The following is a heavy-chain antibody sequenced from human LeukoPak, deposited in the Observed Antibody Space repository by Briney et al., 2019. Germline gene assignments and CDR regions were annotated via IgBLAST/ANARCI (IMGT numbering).Heavy chain of an antibody. CDR3: TRTFGYYYFYMDV. CDR1: GFTFGDYA. V-gene: IGHV3-49*04. CDR2: IRTEAYDGAT. Sequence: SGGSLRLSCAASGFTFGDYAMSWVRQAPGKGLEWVGFIRTEAYDGATDYGASVKGRFTISRDGSKNIAYLQMNSLNTEDTAVYYCTRTFGYYYFYMDVWGKGTTVIVSS. D-gene: IGHD3-16*01. J-gene: IGHJ6*03.